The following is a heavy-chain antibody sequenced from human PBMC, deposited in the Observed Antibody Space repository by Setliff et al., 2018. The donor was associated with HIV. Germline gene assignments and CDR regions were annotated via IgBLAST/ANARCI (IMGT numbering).Heavy chain of an antibody. V-gene: IGHV4-38-2*01. J-gene: IGHJ3*01. Sequence: KPSETLSLTCAVSGYSISSDYFWGWIRQSPGKGLEWIGSFYQSGNIYYNPSLKSRVTISVDTSKNQFSLRLTSVTAADTAVYYCARGGRSWFQNFHGAFDVWGQGTMVTVSS. CDR3: ARGGRSWFQNFHGAFDV. CDR2: FYQSGNI. CDR1: GYSISSDYF. D-gene: IGHD3-16*01.